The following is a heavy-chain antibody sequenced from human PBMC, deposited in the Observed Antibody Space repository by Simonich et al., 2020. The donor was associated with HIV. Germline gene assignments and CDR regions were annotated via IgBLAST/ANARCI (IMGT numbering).Heavy chain of an antibody. J-gene: IGHJ4*02. CDR1: VGSFSGDY. D-gene: IGHD4-17*01. CDR3: ANGAQLGYFDY. CDR2: INHSGST. V-gene: IGHV4-34*01. Sequence: QVQLQQWGAGLLKPSETLSLTCSVYVGSFSGDYCSWIRKPPGKGLEWMGEINHSGSTNYNPSLKRRVTISVDTAKNQFSLKLSSVTAADTAVYYCANGAQLGYFDYWGQGTLVTVSS.